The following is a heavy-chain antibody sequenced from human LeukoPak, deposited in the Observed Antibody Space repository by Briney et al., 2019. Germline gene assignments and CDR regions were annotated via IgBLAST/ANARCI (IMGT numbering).Heavy chain of an antibody. J-gene: IGHJ4*02. Sequence: GSPRLSCAASGFTFSDYYMSWIRQAPGKGLEWIGEINQSGGTNYNPSLKSRVSISVDTSKSQFSLKLSSVTAADTAVYYCARGWGRAVAGNFYWGRGTPVTVSS. V-gene: IGHV4-34*01. D-gene: IGHD6-19*01. CDR2: INQSGGT. CDR3: ARGWGRAVAGNFY. CDR1: GFTFSDYY.